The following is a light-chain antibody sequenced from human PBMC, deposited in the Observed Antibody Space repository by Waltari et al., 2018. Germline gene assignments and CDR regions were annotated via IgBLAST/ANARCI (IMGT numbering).Light chain of an antibody. J-gene: IGKJ4*01. Sequence: EIVLMPSPATLSLSPGESATLSCSASQSCSSHLDWYHQKPGQAPRLLIYGASTRATGIPARFSGSGSGTEFTLTISSLQSEDFAVYYCQQYNNWPPLTFGGGTKVEIK. V-gene: IGKV3D-15*01. CDR3: QQYNNWPPLT. CDR1: QSCSSH. CDR2: GAS.